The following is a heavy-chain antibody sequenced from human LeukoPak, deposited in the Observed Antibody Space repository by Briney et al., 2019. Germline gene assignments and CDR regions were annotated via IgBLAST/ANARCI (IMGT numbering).Heavy chain of an antibody. Sequence: ASVKVSCKASGYTFTSYGISWVRQAPGQGLEWMGWISAYNGNTNYAQKLQGRVTMTTDTSTSTAYMELRSLRSDDTAVYYCARCYYCDSSGYYPPLYYYYYYYMDVWGKGTTVTVSS. CDR2: ISAYNGNT. V-gene: IGHV1-18*01. J-gene: IGHJ6*03. D-gene: IGHD3-22*01. CDR1: GYTFTSYG. CDR3: ARCYYCDSSGYYPPLYYYYYYYMDV.